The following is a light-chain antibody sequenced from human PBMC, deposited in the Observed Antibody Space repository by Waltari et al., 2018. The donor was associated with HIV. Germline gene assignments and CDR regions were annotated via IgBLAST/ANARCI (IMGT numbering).Light chain of an antibody. V-gene: IGLV1-40*01. Sequence: QSVLTQPPSVSGAPGQRVTISCTGSSPNIGAGYDVHWYQQLPGTVPKLLIYGNSNRPSGVPHRFSGSKSGTSASLAITGLQAEDEADYYCQSYDRSLSGYVVFGGGTKLTVL. CDR3: QSYDRSLSGYVV. J-gene: IGLJ2*01. CDR1: SPNIGAGYD. CDR2: GNS.